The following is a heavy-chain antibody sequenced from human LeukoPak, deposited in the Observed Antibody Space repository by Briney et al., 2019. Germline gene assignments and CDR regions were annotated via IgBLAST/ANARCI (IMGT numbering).Heavy chain of an antibody. CDR2: IIPILGIA. D-gene: IGHD4-17*01. Sequence: SSVKVSCKASRGTFSSYAISWVRQAPGQGLEWMGRIIPILGIANYAQKFQGRVTITADKSTSTAYMELSSLRSEDTAVYYCASGYGDYARYFDYWGEGTLVTVSS. V-gene: IGHV1-69*04. J-gene: IGHJ4*02. CDR3: ASGYGDYARYFDY. CDR1: RGTFSSYA.